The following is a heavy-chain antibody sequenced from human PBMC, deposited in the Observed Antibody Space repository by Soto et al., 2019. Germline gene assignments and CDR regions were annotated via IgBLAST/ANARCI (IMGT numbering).Heavy chain of an antibody. Sequence: VQLVESGGGLVQPGGSLRLSCAASGFTFSSYSMNWVRQAPGKGLEWVSYISSSSSTIYYADSVKGRFTISRDNAKNSLYLQMNSLRDEDTAVYYCARDPKGWFGAISYYYYYGMDVWGQGTTVTVSS. V-gene: IGHV3-48*02. CDR3: ARDPKGWFGAISYYYYYGMDV. D-gene: IGHD3-3*01. CDR2: ISSSSSTI. J-gene: IGHJ6*02. CDR1: GFTFSSYS.